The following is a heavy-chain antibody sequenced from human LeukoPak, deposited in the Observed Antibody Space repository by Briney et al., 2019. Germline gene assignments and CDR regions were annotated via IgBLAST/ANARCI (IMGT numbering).Heavy chain of an antibody. J-gene: IGHJ4*02. V-gene: IGHV3-30-3*01. CDR3: ARELMYYYGSGSYNGFDY. Sequence: PGRSLRLSCAASGFTFSSYAMHWVRQAPGKGLEWVAVISYDGSNKYYADSVKGRFTISRDNSKNTLYLQMNSLRAEDTAVYYCARELMYYYGSGSYNGFDYWGQGTLVTVSS. D-gene: IGHD3-10*01. CDR1: GFTFSSYA. CDR2: ISYDGSNK.